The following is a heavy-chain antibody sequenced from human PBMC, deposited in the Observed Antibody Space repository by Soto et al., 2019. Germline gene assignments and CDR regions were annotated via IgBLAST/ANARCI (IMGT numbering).Heavy chain of an antibody. CDR2: ISYDGSNK. CDR1: GFTFSSYA. CDR3: ARDRNPFSSSPYDVFDY. J-gene: IGHJ4*02. V-gene: IGHV3-30-3*01. D-gene: IGHD6-13*01. Sequence: SLRLSCTASGFTFSSYAMHWVRQAPGKGLEWVAVISYDGSNKYYADSVKGRFTISRDNSKNTLYLQMNSLRAEDTAVYYCARDRNPFSSSPYDVFDYWGQGTLVTVSS.